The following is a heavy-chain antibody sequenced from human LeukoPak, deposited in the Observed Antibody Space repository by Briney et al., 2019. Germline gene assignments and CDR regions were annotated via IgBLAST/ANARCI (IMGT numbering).Heavy chain of an antibody. CDR1: GGSFSGYY. D-gene: IGHD6-19*01. V-gene: IGHV4-34*01. Sequence: SETLSLTCAVYGGSFSGYYWSWIRQPPGKGLEWIGEINHSGSTNYNPSLKSRVTISVDTSKNQFSLKLSSVTAADTAVYYCARHLRGWYTDYWGQGTLVTVSS. CDR3: ARHLRGWYTDY. CDR2: INHSGST. J-gene: IGHJ4*02.